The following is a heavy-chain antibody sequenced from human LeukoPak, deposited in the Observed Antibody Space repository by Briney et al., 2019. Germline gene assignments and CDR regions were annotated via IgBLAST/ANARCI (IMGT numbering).Heavy chain of an antibody. Sequence: GGSLRLSCAASGFTFSSYAMSWVRQAPGKGLEWVAVIWYDGSNKYYADSVKGRFTISRDNSKNTLYLQMNSLRAEDTAVCYCARGFMYSSSWYRRYFDLWGRGTLVTVSS. CDR3: ARGFMYSSSWYRRYFDL. V-gene: IGHV3-33*08. D-gene: IGHD6-13*01. CDR2: IWYDGSNK. J-gene: IGHJ2*01. CDR1: GFTFSSYA.